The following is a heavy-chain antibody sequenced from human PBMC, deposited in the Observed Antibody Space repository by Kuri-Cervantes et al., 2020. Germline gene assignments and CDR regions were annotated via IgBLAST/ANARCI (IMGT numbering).Heavy chain of an antibody. CDR3: AGGDSSGLFDY. J-gene: IGHJ4*02. V-gene: IGHV1-18*01. CDR1: GYTFTSYG. D-gene: IGHD6-19*01. CDR2: ISAYNGNT. Sequence: GESLKISCKASGYTFTSYGISWVRQAPGQGLEWMGWISAYNGNTNYAQKLQGRVTMTTDTSTSTAYMELSSLRSEDTAVYYCAGGDSSGLFDYWGQGTLVTVSS.